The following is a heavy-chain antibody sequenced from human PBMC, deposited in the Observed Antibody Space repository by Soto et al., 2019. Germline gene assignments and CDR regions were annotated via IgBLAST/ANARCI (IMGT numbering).Heavy chain of an antibody. J-gene: IGHJ6*02. V-gene: IGHV5-51*01. CDR3: ASGTYYDFWSGYPGDSYGMDV. CDR1: GYSFTSYW. D-gene: IGHD3-3*01. CDR2: IYPGDSDT. Sequence: PGESLKISCKGSGYSFTSYWIGWVRQMPGKGLEWMGIIYPGDSDTRYSPSFQGQVTISADKSISTAYLQWSSLKASDTAMYYCASGTYYDFWSGYPGDSYGMDVWGQGTTVTVSS.